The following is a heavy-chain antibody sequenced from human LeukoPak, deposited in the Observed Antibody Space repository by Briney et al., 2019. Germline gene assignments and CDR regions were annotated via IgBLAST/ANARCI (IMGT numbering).Heavy chain of an antibody. V-gene: IGHV3-48*03. CDR1: GFTFSSYD. CDR2: ISSSGSTI. Sequence: SGGSLRLSCAASGFTFSSYDMNWVRQAPGKGLEWVSYISSSGSTIYYADSVKGRFTISRDNAKNSLYLQMNSLRAEDTAVYYCARDCGGGSCYGPYDAFDIWGQGTMVTVSS. CDR3: ARDCGGGSCYGPYDAFDI. D-gene: IGHD2-15*01. J-gene: IGHJ3*02.